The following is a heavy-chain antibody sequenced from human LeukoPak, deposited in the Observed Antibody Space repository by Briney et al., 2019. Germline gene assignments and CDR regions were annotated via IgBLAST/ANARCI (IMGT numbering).Heavy chain of an antibody. CDR3: ARQGNGVRGVGYYFDY. V-gene: IGHV4-34*01. CDR1: GGSFSGYY. D-gene: IGHD3-10*01. J-gene: IGHJ4*02. Sequence: SETLSLTCAVYGGSFSGYYWSWIRQPPGKGLEWIGSIYYSGSTYYNPSLKSRVTISVDTSKNQFSLKLSSVTAADTAVYYCARQGNGVRGVGYYFDYWGQGTLVTVSS. CDR2: IYYSGST.